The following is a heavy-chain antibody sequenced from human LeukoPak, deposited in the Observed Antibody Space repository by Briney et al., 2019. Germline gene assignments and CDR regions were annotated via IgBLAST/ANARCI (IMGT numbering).Heavy chain of an antibody. J-gene: IGHJ4*02. V-gene: IGHV6-1*01. D-gene: IGHD6-19*01. Sequence: SQTLSLTCAIFGDSVSNNNGAWNWIRQSPSRGLEWLGRTYYRSKWYNDYAVSLKGRITIIPDTSKNQFSLQLNSVTPEDTAVYYCARDEGNSGWYTFDYWGQGTLVTVSS. CDR3: ARDEGNSGWYTFDY. CDR2: TYYRSKWYN. CDR1: GDSVSNNNGA.